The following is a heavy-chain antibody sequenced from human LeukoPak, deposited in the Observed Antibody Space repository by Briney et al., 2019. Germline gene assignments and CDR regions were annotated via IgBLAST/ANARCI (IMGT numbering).Heavy chain of an antibody. J-gene: IGHJ4*02. V-gene: IGHV1-18*01. CDR1: GYTFTSFG. CDR2: ISADNGDQ. D-gene: IGHD1-26*01. Sequence: ASVKVSCKASGYTFTSFGITWVRQAPGQGPEWMGWISADNGDQNYGQKFQGRVTMTTDTSTSTAYMELRSLRSDDTAVYYCARDETGGATGGFDYWGQGTLVTVSS. CDR3: ARDETGGATGGFDY.